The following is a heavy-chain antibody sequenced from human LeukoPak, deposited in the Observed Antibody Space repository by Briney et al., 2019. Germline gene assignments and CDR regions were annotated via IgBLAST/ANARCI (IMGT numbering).Heavy chain of an antibody. J-gene: IGHJ6*04. D-gene: IGHD3-16*02. CDR1: AFTVSSNY. V-gene: IGHV3-53*05. CDR2: IYSGGST. CDR3: AREAGLRLGELSFLDYYYGMDV. Sequence: GGSLRLSCAASAFTVSSNYMSWVRQAPGKGLEWVSVIYSGGSTYYADSVKGRFTISRDNSKNTLYLQMNSLRAEDTAVYYCAREAGLRLGELSFLDYYYGMDVWGKGTTVTVSS.